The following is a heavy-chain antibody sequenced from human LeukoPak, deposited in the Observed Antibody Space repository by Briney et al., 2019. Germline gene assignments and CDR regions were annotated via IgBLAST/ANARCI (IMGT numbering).Heavy chain of an antibody. D-gene: IGHD5-18*01. CDR1: GFTFDDYA. J-gene: IGHJ4*02. Sequence: GRSLRLSCAASGFTFDDYAMHWVRQVPGKGLEGVSGISWNSGSIGYADSVKGRFTISRDNARNSLYLQMNSLRAEDTALYYCAKDYTAMVRGVDYWGQGTLVTVSS. CDR3: AKDYTAMVRGVDY. CDR2: ISWNSGSI. V-gene: IGHV3-9*01.